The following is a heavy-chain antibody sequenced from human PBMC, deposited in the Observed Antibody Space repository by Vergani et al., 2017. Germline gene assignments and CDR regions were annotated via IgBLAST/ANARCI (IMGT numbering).Heavy chain of an antibody. J-gene: IGHJ1*01. CDR3: TTAWGLYYLHGEYFQY. D-gene: IGHD3-10*01. V-gene: IGHV3-23*01. CDR2: ISSGGGDI. Sequence: EVQLLESGGGLVQPGGSRRLSCAGAGFNFDTYTMAYVRQAPGKGREWVATISSGGGDIFYADSVKGRFTISRDNSKNTLFLQMNSLKDEDTAVYYFTTAWGLYYLHGEYFQYWGRGTLVSVSS. CDR1: GFNFDTYT.